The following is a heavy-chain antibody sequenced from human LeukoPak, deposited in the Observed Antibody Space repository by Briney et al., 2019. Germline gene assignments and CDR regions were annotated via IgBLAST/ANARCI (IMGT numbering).Heavy chain of an antibody. J-gene: IGHJ4*02. CDR1: GFTFSSFS. Sequence: GGSLRLSCVASGFTFSSFSMNWVRQAPGKGLEWVSYISASSSTMYYADSVKGRFTISRDNAKNSLSLQINSLRDEDTAVFYCARDAGTGYFDYWGQGTLVTVS. CDR3: ARDAGTGYFDY. D-gene: IGHD1-1*01. V-gene: IGHV3-48*02. CDR2: ISASSSTM.